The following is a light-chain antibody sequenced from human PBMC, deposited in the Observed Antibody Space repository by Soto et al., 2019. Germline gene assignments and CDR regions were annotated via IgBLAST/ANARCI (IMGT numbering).Light chain of an antibody. Sequence: EIVLTQSPATLSFSPGERATLSCGASAAVSSSYVAWYQQKSGLAPRLLIHDASSRATGIPDRFSGSKSGTDFTLTIRRLEPEDAGVYYCQQYGSSPITFGQGTRL. V-gene: IGKV3D-20*01. CDR2: DAS. J-gene: IGKJ5*01. CDR1: AAVSSSY. CDR3: QQYGSSPIT.